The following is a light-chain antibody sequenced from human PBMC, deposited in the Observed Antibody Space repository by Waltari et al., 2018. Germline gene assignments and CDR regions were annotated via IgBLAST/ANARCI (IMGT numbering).Light chain of an antibody. Sequence: QSALTQPASVSGSPGQSITISCTGTSSDVGGYNYVSWYQQHPGKAPKLMIYDVPKRPSGFSTRFSRSKSGNTASLTISGLQAEDEADYYCSSFTSSSTLRVFGGGTKLTVL. CDR3: SSFTSSSTLRV. J-gene: IGLJ3*02. CDR1: SSDVGGYNY. V-gene: IGLV2-14*01. CDR2: DVP.